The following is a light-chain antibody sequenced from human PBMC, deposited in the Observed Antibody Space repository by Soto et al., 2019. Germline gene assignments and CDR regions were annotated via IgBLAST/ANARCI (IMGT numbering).Light chain of an antibody. CDR2: GAS. CDR1: QSVSSSY. CDR3: QQYGSSPQT. Sequence: EIVLTRAPRTLSLSPGERASLSFSSSQSVSSSYLAWYQQKPGQAPRLLIYGASSRATGIPDRFSGSGSGTDFTLTISRLEPEDFAVYYCQQYGSSPQTFGQGTKVDIK. J-gene: IGKJ1*01. V-gene: IGKV3-20*01.